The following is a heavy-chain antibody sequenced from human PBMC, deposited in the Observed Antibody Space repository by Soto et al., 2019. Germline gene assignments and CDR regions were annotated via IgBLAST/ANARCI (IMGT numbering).Heavy chain of an antibody. Sequence: ASVKVSCKASGYTFTSYGISWVRQAPGQGLEWMGWISAYNGNTNYAQKLQGRVTMTTDTSKSTAHMELRSLRSDDTVVYYCAKDLEMGATSPDYWGQGTLVTVSS. CDR1: GYTFTSYG. V-gene: IGHV1-18*01. CDR3: AKDLEMGATSPDY. J-gene: IGHJ4*02. CDR2: ISAYNGNT. D-gene: IGHD1-26*01.